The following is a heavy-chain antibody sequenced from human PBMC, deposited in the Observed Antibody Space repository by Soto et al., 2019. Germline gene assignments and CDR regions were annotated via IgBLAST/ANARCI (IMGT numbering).Heavy chain of an antibody. V-gene: IGHV5-51*01. J-gene: IGHJ6*02. CDR3: AASIFYYGMDG. CDR1: GYTFTNYW. Sequence: GESRKISCKGSGYTFTNYWIGWVRQMPGKGLEWMGIIYPGDSDTKYNPSFQGQVTISADKSITTTYLQWSSLKASDTAIYYCAASIFYYGMDGWGQGTTVTVSS. CDR2: IYPGDSDT.